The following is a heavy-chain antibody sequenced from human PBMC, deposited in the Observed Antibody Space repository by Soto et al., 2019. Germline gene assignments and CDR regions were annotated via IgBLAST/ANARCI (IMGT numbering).Heavy chain of an antibody. Sequence: SETLSLTCTVSCGSISSYYWSWIRQPPGKGLEWIGYIYYSGSTNYNPSLKSRVTISVDTSKNQFSLKLSSVTAADTAVYYCARRSSTVTTLYYYYYYMDVWGKGTTVTVSS. CDR1: CGSISSYY. J-gene: IGHJ6*03. V-gene: IGHV4-59*12. CDR2: IYYSGST. D-gene: IGHD4-17*01. CDR3: ARRSSTVTTLYYYYYYMDV.